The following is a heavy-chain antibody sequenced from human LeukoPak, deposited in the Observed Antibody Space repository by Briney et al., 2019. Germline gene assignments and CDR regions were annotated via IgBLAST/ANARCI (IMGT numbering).Heavy chain of an antibody. CDR3: ARDLVVTSGY. V-gene: IGHV3-21*01. CDR1: GFTFSRYS. J-gene: IGHJ4*02. Sequence: GGSLRLSCAASGFTFSRYSMNWVRQAPGKGLEWVSFISGNSAYIYYADSVKGRFTISRDNAKNTLYLQMNSLRVEDTAVYYCARDLVVTSGYWGQGTLVTVSS. D-gene: IGHD2-2*01. CDR2: ISGNSAYI.